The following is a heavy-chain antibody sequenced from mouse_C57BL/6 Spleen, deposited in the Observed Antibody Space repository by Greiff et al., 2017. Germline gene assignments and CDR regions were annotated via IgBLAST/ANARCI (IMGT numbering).Heavy chain of an antibody. D-gene: IGHD1-1*01. CDR1: GFTFSDYY. CDR2: INYDGSST. V-gene: IGHV5-16*01. Sequence: EVHLVESEGGLVQPGSSMKLSCTASGFTFSDYYMAWVRQVPEKGLEWVANINYDGSSTYYLDSLKSRFIISRDNAKNILYLQMSNLKSEDTATYYCARNYYSDAMDDWGQGTSVTVSS. J-gene: IGHJ4*01. CDR3: ARNYYSDAMDD.